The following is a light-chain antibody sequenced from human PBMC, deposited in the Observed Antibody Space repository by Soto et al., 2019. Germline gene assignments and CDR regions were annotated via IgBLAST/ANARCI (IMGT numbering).Light chain of an antibody. CDR1: SSDVGVYNY. CDR3: SSDAGSNNYV. V-gene: IGLV2-8*01. CDR2: EVN. Sequence: QSALTQPPSASGSPGQSVTISCTGTSSDVGVYNYVSWYQQHPGKAPKLMIYEVNKRPSGVPDRFSGSKSGNTAPLTVSGLQAEDEADYYCSSSDAGSNNYVFGTGTKLTVL. J-gene: IGLJ1*01.